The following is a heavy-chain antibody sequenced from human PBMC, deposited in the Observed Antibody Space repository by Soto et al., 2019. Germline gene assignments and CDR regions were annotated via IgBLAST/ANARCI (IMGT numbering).Heavy chain of an antibody. CDR2: IVVGSGNT. J-gene: IGHJ1*01. V-gene: IGHV1-58*01. CDR3: AAPGGDCSGGSCYVNFQH. D-gene: IGHD2-15*01. CDR1: GFTFTSSA. Sequence: ASVKVSCKASGFTFTSSAVQWVRQARGQRLEWIGQIVVGSGNTNYAQKFQERVTITRDMSTSTAYMELSSLRSEDTAVYYCAAPGGDCSGGSCYVNFQHWGQGTLVTVSS.